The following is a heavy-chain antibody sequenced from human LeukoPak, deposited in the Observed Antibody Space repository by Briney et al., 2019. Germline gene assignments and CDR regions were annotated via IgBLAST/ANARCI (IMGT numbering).Heavy chain of an antibody. CDR3: TTDPPITIFGVVTRPFDY. J-gene: IGHJ4*02. CDR1: GFTFSNAW. Sequence: GGSLRLSCAASGFTFSNAWMSWVRQAPGKGLEWVGRIKSKTDGGTTDYAAPVKGRFTISRDDSKNPLYLQMNSLKTEDTAVYYCTTDPPITIFGVVTRPFDYWGQGTLVTVSS. D-gene: IGHD3-3*01. V-gene: IGHV3-15*01. CDR2: IKSKTDGGTT.